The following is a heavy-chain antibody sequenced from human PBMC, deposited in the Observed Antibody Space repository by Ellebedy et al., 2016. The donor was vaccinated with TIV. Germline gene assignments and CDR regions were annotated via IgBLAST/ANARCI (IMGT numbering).Heavy chain of an antibody. D-gene: IGHD1-26*01. V-gene: IGHV3-30*18. CDR3: VKDVVGATDY. Sequence: GGSLRLSCAASGFTFSSYGMHWVRQAPGKGLEWVAVISYDGSNKYYADSVKGRFTISRDNSKNTLYLQMNSLRAEDTAVYYCVKDVVGATDYWGQGTLVTVSS. CDR2: ISYDGSNK. J-gene: IGHJ4*02. CDR1: GFTFSSYG.